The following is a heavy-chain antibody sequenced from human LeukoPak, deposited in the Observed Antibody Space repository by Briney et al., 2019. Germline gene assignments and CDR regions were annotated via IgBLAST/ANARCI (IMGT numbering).Heavy chain of an antibody. CDR1: GFTFSSYW. V-gene: IGHV3-7*04. CDR3: ARGYSYGSDAFDI. CDR2: INQGGSEK. Sequence: GGSLRLSCAASGFTFSSYWMSWVRQAPGKGLEWVANINQGGSEKYYVDSVKGQFTISRDNAKNSLYLQMNSLRAEDTAVYYCARGYSYGSDAFDIWGQGTMVTVSS. J-gene: IGHJ3*02. D-gene: IGHD5-18*01.